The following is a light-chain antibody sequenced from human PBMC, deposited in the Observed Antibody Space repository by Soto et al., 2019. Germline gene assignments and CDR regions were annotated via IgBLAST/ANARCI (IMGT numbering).Light chain of an antibody. CDR3: QQRSDWPPLT. V-gene: IGKV3-11*01. CDR2: DAS. CDR1: QSVSSY. J-gene: IGKJ4*01. Sequence: EIVLTQSPATLSLSPGERATLSCRASQSVSSYLAWYQQKPGQAPRLLIYDASTRATGIPARFSGSGSGTDFTLTISSLEPEDVAVYYCQQRSDWPPLTFVGGTKVEIK.